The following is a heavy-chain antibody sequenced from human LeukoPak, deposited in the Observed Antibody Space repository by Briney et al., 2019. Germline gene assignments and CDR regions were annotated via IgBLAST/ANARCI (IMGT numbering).Heavy chain of an antibody. D-gene: IGHD4-17*01. Sequence: ASVKVSCKVSGYTLTELSMYWVRQAPGKGLEWMGGFDPEDGETIYAQKFQGRVTMTEDTSTDTAYMELSSLRSEDTAVYYCATRQRYDYGDYCFDYWGQGTLVTVSS. CDR1: GYTLTELS. CDR3: ATRQRYDYGDYCFDY. J-gene: IGHJ4*02. V-gene: IGHV1-24*01. CDR2: FDPEDGET.